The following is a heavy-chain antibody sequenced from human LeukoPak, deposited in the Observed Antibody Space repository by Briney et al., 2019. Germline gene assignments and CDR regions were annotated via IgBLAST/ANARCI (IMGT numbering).Heavy chain of an antibody. D-gene: IGHD4-17*01. CDR2: ISSSGSTI. V-gene: IGHV3-48*03. J-gene: IGHJ4*02. CDR1: GFTFSSYE. Sequence: PGGSLRLSCAASGFTFSSYEMNWVRQAPGKGLEWVSYISSSGSTIYYADSVRGRFTISRDNAKNSLYLQMNSLRAEDTAVYYCARDDDYGDYDWGQGTLVTVSS. CDR3: ARDDDYGDYD.